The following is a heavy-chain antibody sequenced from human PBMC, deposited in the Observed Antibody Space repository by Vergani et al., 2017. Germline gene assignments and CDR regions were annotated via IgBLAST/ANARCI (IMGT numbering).Heavy chain of an antibody. CDR3: VAGMSEYISGWNYYYYGMDV. V-gene: IGHV3-23*01. CDR1: GFTFSSYA. D-gene: IGHD6-19*01. CDR2: ISGSGGST. Sequence: EVQLLESGGGLVQPGGSLRLSCAASGFTFSSYAMSWVRQAPGKGLEWVSAISGSGGSTYYADSVKGRFTISRDNSKNTLYLQMNSLRAEDTAVYYCVAGMSEYISGWNYYYYGMDVWGQGTTVTVSS. J-gene: IGHJ6*02.